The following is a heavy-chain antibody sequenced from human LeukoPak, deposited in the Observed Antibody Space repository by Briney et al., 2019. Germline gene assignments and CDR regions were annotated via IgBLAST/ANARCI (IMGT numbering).Heavy chain of an antibody. D-gene: IGHD2-21*02. V-gene: IGHV3-30-3*01. CDR3: ARGFVLGAAKNYFDY. CDR1: GFTFTNYA. Sequence: PGGSLRLSCAASGFTFTNYALHWVRQAPGKGLEWVAVISYDGTNKYYADSVKGRFTISRDNSKSTLSLQMNSLRAEDTALYYCARGFVLGAAKNYFDYWGQGALVTVSS. CDR2: ISYDGTNK. J-gene: IGHJ4*02.